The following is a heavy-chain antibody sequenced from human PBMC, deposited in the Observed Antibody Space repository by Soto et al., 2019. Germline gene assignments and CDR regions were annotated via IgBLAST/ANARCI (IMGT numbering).Heavy chain of an antibody. J-gene: IGHJ6*02. V-gene: IGHV3-53*02. CDR2: INRGGST. CDR1: GFTVSSHY. CDR3: ARDDFDSSGSYGMDV. D-gene: IGHD3-22*01. Sequence: EVQLVETGGGLIQPGGSLRLSCAASGFTVSSHYLTWVRQAPGKGLEWVSLINRGGSTYYADSVKRRLTISRDNYKNTLYLQMNSLRAEDTAVYYCARDDFDSSGSYGMDVWGQGATVTVSS.